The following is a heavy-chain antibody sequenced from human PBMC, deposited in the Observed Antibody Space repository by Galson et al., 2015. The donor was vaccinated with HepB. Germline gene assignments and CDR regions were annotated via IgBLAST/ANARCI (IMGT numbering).Heavy chain of an antibody. CDR1: GGSISSSGYY. J-gene: IGHJ4*02. D-gene: IGHD5-18*01. CDR2: IYYSGGT. CDR3: ATLFPRYGFNVDY. V-gene: IGHV4-39*01. Sequence: SETLSLTCTVSGGSISSSGYYWGWIRQPPGKGLEWIGTIYYSGGTYYNPSLKSRVTISVDTSKNQVSLKLSSVTAADTAVYYCATLFPRYGFNVDYWGQGTQVTVSS.